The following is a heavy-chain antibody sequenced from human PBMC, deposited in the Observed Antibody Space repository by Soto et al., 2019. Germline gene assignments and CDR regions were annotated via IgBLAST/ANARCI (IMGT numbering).Heavy chain of an antibody. CDR2: IYYSGST. V-gene: IGHV4-31*03. CDR3: ARAPIPNWNYYGMDV. Sequence: QVQLQESGPGQVKPSQTLSLTCTVSGGSVNSGGYHWSWIRQHPGKALEWIGDIYYSGSTYYNPSLKSRVTISIVTSTDHFSLHLSALTAADTAVYYCARAPIPNWNYYGMDVWGQGTTVTVSS. D-gene: IGHD1-1*01. J-gene: IGHJ6*02. CDR1: GGSVNSGGYH.